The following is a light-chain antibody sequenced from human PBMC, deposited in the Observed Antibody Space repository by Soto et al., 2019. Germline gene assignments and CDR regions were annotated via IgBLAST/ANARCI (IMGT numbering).Light chain of an antibody. CDR2: DAS. V-gene: IGKV3-11*01. J-gene: IGKJ1*01. CDR1: QSVSIY. CDR3: QHRSNWWT. Sequence: EIVLTQSPATLSLSPGERATLSCRASQSVSIYLAWYQQKPGQAPRLLIYDASNRATGIPARFSGSGSGTDFTLTIDSLEPADFAVYYCQHRSNWWTFGQGTKVEIK.